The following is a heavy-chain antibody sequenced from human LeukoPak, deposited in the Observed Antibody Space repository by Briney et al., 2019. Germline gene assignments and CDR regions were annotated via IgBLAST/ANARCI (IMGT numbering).Heavy chain of an antibody. Sequence: GGSLRLSCAASRFTFSNYWMSWVRQAPGKGLEWVAFIPYDGSDKFYADSVKGRFTISRDNSKNTLYLQMNSLRAEDTAVYYCAAMTSVTTGGYWGQGTLVTVSS. D-gene: IGHD4-11*01. V-gene: IGHV3-30*02. CDR1: RFTFSNYW. J-gene: IGHJ4*02. CDR2: IPYDGSDK. CDR3: AAMTSVTTGGY.